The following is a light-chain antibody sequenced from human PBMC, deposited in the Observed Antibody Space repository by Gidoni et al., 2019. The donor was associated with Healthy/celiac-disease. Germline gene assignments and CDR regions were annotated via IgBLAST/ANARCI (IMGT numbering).Light chain of an antibody. Sequence: DLQITPSPSSLSASVGDRVTITCRASQSISSYLNWYQQKPGKAPKLLIYAASSLQSGVPSRFSGSGSGTDFTLTISSLQPEDFATYYCQQSYSTWTFGQGTKVEIK. CDR1: QSISSY. CDR3: QQSYSTWT. CDR2: AAS. J-gene: IGKJ1*01. V-gene: IGKV1-39*01.